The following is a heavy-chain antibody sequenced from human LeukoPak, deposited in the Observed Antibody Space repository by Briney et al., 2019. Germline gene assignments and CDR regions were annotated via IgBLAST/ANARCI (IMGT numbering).Heavy chain of an antibody. D-gene: IGHD2-2*02. CDR2: IFYSGST. CDR3: ARTPECSRTTCYTGNWFDP. Sequence: SETLSLTCTVSGASISSSYWSWIRQPPGKGLEWIGYIFYSGSTNFNPSLNSRVTISVDTSKNQFSLKLSSETAADTAVYYCARTPECSRTTCYTGNWFDPWGQGTLVTVSS. V-gene: IGHV4-59*01. CDR1: GASISSSY. J-gene: IGHJ5*02.